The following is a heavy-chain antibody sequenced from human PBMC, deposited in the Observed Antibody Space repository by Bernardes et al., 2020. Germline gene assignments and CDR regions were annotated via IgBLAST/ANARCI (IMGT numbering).Heavy chain of an antibody. CDR2: MNPNSGNT. Sequence: ASVKVSCKASGYTFTSYDINWVRQATGQGLEWMGWMNPNSGNTGYAQKFQGRVTMTRNTSISTAYMELSSLRSEDTAVYYCAGARAGYSYGAPAPPYYYGMDVWGQGTTVTVSS. J-gene: IGHJ6*02. V-gene: IGHV1-8*01. D-gene: IGHD5-18*01. CDR3: AGARAGYSYGAPAPPYYYGMDV. CDR1: GYTFTSYD.